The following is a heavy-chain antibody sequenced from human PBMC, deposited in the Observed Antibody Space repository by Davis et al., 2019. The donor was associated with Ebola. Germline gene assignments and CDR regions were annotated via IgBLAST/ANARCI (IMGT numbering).Heavy chain of an antibody. V-gene: IGHV4-59*01. D-gene: IGHD3-3*01. J-gene: IGHJ4*02. CDR3: ARAAPLGDFWSGLDLDY. Sequence: PGGSLRLSCTVSGGSISSYYWSWIRQPPRKGLKWIGYIYYSGSTNYNPSLKSRVTISVDTSKNQFSLKLSSVTAADTAVYYCARAAPLGDFWSGLDLDYWGQGTLVTVSS. CDR2: IYYSGST. CDR1: GGSISSYY.